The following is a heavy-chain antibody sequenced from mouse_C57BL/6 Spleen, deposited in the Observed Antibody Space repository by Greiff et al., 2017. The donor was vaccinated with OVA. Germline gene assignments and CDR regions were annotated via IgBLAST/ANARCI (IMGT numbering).Heavy chain of an antibody. CDR3: ARKKGITFYFDY. CDR2: IDPSDSYT. D-gene: IGHD1-3*01. CDR1: GYTFTSYW. V-gene: IGHV1-50*01. Sequence: QVQLQQPGAELVKPGASVKLSCKASGYTFTSYWMQWVKQRPGQGLEWIGEIDPSDSYTNYNQKFKGKATLTVDTSSSTAYMQLSSLTSEDSAVYYCARKKGITFYFDYWGQGTTLTVSS. J-gene: IGHJ2*01.